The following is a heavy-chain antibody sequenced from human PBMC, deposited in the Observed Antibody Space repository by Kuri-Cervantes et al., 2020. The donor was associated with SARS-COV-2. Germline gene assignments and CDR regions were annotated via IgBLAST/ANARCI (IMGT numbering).Heavy chain of an antibody. CDR3: ARDPSRGVRWSGYPNYFDY. CDR1: GGSISSYY. J-gene: IGHJ4*02. V-gene: IGHV4-59*12. D-gene: IGHD3-3*01. Sequence: SETLSLTCTVSGGSISSYYWSWIRQPPGQGLEWLGYIYYSGSTKYNPSLESRVTISLDTSRNQFSLKLSSVTAADTAVYYCARDPSRGVRWSGYPNYFDYWGQGTLVTVSS. CDR2: IYYSGST.